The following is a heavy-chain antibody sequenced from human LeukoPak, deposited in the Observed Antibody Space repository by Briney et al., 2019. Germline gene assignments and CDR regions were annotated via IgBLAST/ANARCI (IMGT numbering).Heavy chain of an antibody. CDR3: ARDINYGSGSYYYYGMDV. V-gene: IGHV3-30*02. CDR2: IRYDGSNK. D-gene: IGHD3-10*01. J-gene: IGHJ6*02. Sequence: GGSLRLSCAASGFTFSSYGMHWVRQAPGKGLEWVAFIRYDGSNKYYADSVKGRFTISRDNAKNSLYLQMNSLRAEDTAVYYCARDINYGSGSYYYYGMDVWGQGTTVTVSS. CDR1: GFTFSSYG.